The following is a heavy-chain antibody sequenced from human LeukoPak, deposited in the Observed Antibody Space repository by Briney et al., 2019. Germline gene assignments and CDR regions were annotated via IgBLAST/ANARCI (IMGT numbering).Heavy chain of an antibody. CDR1: GFTFSSYG. CDR3: AKDQGSGAFDY. Sequence: GGSLRLSCAASGFTFSSYGMHWVRQAPGKGLDWVAFIRNDGSNKYYADSVKGRFTISRDNSKNTLYLQMNSLRGEDTAVYYWAKDQGSGAFDYWGQGTLVTVSS. J-gene: IGHJ4*02. CDR2: IRNDGSNK. D-gene: IGHD6-19*01. V-gene: IGHV3-30*02.